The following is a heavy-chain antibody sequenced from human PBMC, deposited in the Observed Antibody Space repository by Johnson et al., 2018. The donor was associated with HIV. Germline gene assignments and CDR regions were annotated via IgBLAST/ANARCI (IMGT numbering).Heavy chain of an antibody. CDR1: GFTVSDYY. CDR3: ARAHLIFPKNAFDI. J-gene: IGHJ3*02. Sequence: VQLVESGGGLVQPGGSLRLSCAASGFTVSDYYMSWIRQAPGKGLAWVSAISGSGGSTYYADSVTGRFTISRDNVKNSVYLLMNSLRVEDTAVYYCARAHLIFPKNAFDIWGQGTMVTVSS. CDR2: ISGSGGST. V-gene: IGHV3-11*04. D-gene: IGHD3-3*02.